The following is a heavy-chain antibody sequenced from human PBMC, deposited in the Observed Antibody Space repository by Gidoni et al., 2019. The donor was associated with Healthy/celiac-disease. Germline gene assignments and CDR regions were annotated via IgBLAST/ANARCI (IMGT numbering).Heavy chain of an antibody. J-gene: IGHJ4*02. CDR2: ISGSGGST. CDR1: GFTFSRYA. V-gene: IGHV3-23*01. D-gene: IGHD4-17*01. CDR3: AKAQEDYGDYEDY. Sequence: EVQLLESGGGLVQPGGSLRLSCPASGFTFSRYAMSWVRQAPGKGLEWVSAISGSGGSTYYADSVKGRFTISRDNSKNTLYLQMNSLRAEDTAVYYCAKAQEDYGDYEDYWGQGTLVTVSS.